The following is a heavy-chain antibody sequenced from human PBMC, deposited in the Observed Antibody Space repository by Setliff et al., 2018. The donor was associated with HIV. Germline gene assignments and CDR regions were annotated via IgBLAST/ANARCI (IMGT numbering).Heavy chain of an antibody. J-gene: IGHJ5*02. CDR2: VRHDGDVQ. CDR1: GFTISSYH. Sequence: GSLRLSCAASGFTISSYHIHWVRQAPGKGLEWVAFVRHDGDVQIYADSVKGRFTASRDNPKNTVSLQLNSLRIEDTAVYYCARDFSWFDPWGQGTLVTVSS. V-gene: IGHV3-30*02. CDR3: ARDFSWFDP.